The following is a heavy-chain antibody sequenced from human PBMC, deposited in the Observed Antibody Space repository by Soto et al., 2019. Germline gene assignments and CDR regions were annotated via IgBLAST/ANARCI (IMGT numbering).Heavy chain of an antibody. Sequence: QVHLQESGPGLVKPSETLSLTCTVSGGSVSSGPYCWSWIRQPPGEGLEWIGYIYHSGSTTYNTSLKSRVTISLDTSKNQISLNLRSVTVADTAVYYCARAAQWDLPTVLGYWGQGTLVTVSS. V-gene: IGHV4-61*01. J-gene: IGHJ4*02. CDR3: ARAAQWDLPTVLGY. CDR2: IYHSGST. D-gene: IGHD1-26*01. CDR1: GGSVSSGPYC.